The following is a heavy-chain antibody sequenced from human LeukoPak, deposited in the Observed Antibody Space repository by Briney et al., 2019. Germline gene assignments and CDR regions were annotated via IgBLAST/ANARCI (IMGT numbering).Heavy chain of an antibody. CDR3: ASGYCSSTSCYDPIRATMDRFDP. D-gene: IGHD2-2*03. CDR2: ISSSSSYI. CDR1: GFTFSSYS. J-gene: IGHJ5*02. V-gene: IGHV3-21*01. Sequence: KTGGSLRLSCAASGFTFSSYSMNWVRQAPGKGLEWVSSISSSSSYIYYADSVKGRFTISRDNAKNSLYLQMNSLRAEDTAVYYCASGYCSSTSCYDPIRATMDRFDPWGQGTLVTVSS.